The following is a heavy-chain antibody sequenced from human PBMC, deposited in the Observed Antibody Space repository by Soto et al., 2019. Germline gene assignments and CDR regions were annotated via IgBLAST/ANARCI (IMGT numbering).Heavy chain of an antibody. D-gene: IGHD1-1*01. CDR2: INTYHGNT. J-gene: IGHJ5*02. Sequence: QVQLVQSGAEVKKPGASVKVSCKASGYTFITYGISWVRQAPGQGLEWMGWINTYHGNTNYAQSFRDRVTMTTDTSTSTAYMELRSMKSDDTAVYYCARDRQLERLDPWGQGTMVTVSS. V-gene: IGHV1-18*01. CDR1: GYTFITYG. CDR3: ARDRQLERLDP.